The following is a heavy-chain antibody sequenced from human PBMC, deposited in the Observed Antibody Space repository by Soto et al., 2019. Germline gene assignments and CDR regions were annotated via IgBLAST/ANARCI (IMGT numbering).Heavy chain of an antibody. D-gene: IGHD3-3*01. CDR2: ISGSGGST. V-gene: IGHV3-23*01. Sequence: SLRLSCAASGFTFRSYAMSWVRQAPGKGLEWVSAISGSGGSTYYADSVKGPFTISRDNSKNTLYLQMNSLRAEDTAVYYCAKTLGDFWSGYYIDYWGQRSLVIVSS. CDR3: AKTLGDFWSGYYIDY. CDR1: GFTFRSYA. J-gene: IGHJ4*02.